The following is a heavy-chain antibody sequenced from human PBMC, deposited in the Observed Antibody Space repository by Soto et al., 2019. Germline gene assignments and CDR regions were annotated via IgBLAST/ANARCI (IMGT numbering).Heavy chain of an antibody. CDR3: AGFDIVVVPAAPVVL. J-gene: IGHJ2*01. CDR2: ISSSSSYI. CDR1: GFTFSSYS. V-gene: IGHV3-21*01. D-gene: IGHD2-2*01. Sequence: EVPLVESGGGLVKPGGSLRLSCAASGFTFSSYSMHWVRQAPGKGLEWVSSISSSSSYIYYADSVKGRFTISRDNAKNPRYLQMNSLRAEDTAVYYCAGFDIVVVPAAPVVLWSRGTLVTVSS.